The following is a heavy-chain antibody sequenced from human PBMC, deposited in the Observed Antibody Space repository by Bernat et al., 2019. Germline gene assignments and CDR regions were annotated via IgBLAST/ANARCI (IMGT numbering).Heavy chain of an antibody. D-gene: IGHD1-14*01. J-gene: IGHJ3*02. Sequence: EVQLVESGGGLVQPGRSLRLSCAASGFTFDDYAMHWVRQAPGKGLEWVSGISWNSGSIGDAESVKGRFTIARDKAKNSLYLQMNSLRAEDTALYYCAKDLSGPGWEGILSAFDIWGQGTMVTVSS. CDR3: AKDLSGPGWEGILSAFDI. V-gene: IGHV3-9*01. CDR2: ISWNSGSI. CDR1: GFTFDDYA.